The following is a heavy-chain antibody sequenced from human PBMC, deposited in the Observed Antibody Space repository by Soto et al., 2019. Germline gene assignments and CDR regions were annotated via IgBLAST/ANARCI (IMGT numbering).Heavy chain of an antibody. CDR3: ASSGYCSGGSCSYPQYYYYGMDV. D-gene: IGHD2-15*01. V-gene: IGHV1-69*12. J-gene: IGHJ6*02. CDR1: GGTFSSYA. CDR2: IIPIFGTA. Sequence: QVQLVQSGAEVKKPGSSVKVSCKASGGTFSSYAVSWVRQAPGQGLEWMGGIIPIFGTADYAQKFQGRVTITADXSXSXXYMELSSRRSEDTAVYYCASSGYCSGGSCSYPQYYYYGMDVWGQGTTVTVSS.